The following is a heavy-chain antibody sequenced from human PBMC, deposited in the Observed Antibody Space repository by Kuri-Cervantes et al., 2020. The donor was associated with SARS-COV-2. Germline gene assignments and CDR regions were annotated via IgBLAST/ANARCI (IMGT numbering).Heavy chain of an antibody. CDR1: GFTFSSYS. D-gene: IGHD6-19*01. CDR3: AKDMVAVAGDAFDI. Sequence: GESLKISCAASGFTFSSYSMNWVRQAPGKGLEWVSSISSSSSYIYYADSVKGRFTISRDNAKNSLYLQMNSLRAEDTALYYCAKDMVAVAGDAFDIWGQGTMVTVSS. J-gene: IGHJ3*02. V-gene: IGHV3-21*04. CDR2: ISSSSSYI.